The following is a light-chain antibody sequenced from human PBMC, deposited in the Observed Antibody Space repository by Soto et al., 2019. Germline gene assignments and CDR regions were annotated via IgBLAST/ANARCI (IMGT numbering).Light chain of an antibody. J-gene: IGKJ2*01. CDR2: GAS. Sequence: EIVLTQSPGTLSLSPGERATLSCRASQRVSSSYLAWYQQKPGQAPRLLIYGASSRATGIPDRFSGSGSGTDFTLTISRLEPEDCAVYFRQHRVTFGQGTKLEIK. CDR1: QRVSSSY. V-gene: IGKV3-20*01. CDR3: QHRVT.